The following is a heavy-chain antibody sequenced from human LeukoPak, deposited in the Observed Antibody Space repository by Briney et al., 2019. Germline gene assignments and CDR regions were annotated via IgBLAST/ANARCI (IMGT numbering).Heavy chain of an antibody. V-gene: IGHV3-9*01. J-gene: IGHJ4*02. CDR3: AKEDHFAS. CDR2: ITWNSGSI. Sequence: PGRSLRLSWAASGFTFDDYTMHWVRQAPGKGLEWVSGITWNSGSIGYADSARGRFTISRDNAKNSLYLEMNSLRAEDTALYYCAKEDHFASWGQGTLVTVSS. CDR1: GFTFDDYT.